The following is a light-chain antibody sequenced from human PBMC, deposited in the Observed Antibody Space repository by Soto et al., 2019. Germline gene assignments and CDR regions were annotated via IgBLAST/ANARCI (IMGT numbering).Light chain of an antibody. Sequence: EIVMTQSPATLSVSPGERATLSCRASQSVSSNLAWYQQKPGQAPGLLIYGASTRATGIPARFSGSGSGTEFTLTISSLQSEDFAVYYCQQYNNWPVLTFGGGTKVDIK. CDR1: QSVSSN. J-gene: IGKJ4*01. V-gene: IGKV3-15*01. CDR2: GAS. CDR3: QQYNNWPVLT.